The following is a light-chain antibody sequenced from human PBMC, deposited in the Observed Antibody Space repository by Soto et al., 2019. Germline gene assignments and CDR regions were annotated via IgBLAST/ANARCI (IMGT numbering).Light chain of an antibody. V-gene: IGKV3-20*01. CDR3: QQYGSSGT. J-gene: IGKJ1*01. CDR2: GAS. Sequence: EMVLTQSPGTLSLSPGERATLSYRARQSVSNNYLAWYQQKPGQAPRLLIYGASNRSTAIPDRFSGSGAGTDFTLTISRLEPEDFAMYDCQQYGSSGTVRQATKVEIK. CDR1: QSVSNNY.